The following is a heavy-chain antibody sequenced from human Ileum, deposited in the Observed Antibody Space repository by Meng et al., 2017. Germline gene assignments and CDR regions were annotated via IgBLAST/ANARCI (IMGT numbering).Heavy chain of an antibody. V-gene: IGHV4-4*02. J-gene: IGHJ4*02. CDR3: ATSNDRDVYYLGY. CDR1: GTW. CDR2: IFQSGRT. Sequence: LREAGPRLVRPSGTCARTCGCSGTWWSWVRQHPGKGLEWIGEIFQSGRTNYNPSLKSRVTISIDKSKSQISLQLSAVTAADTAVYSCATSNDRDVYYLGYWGQGTLVTVSS. D-gene: IGHD3-22*01.